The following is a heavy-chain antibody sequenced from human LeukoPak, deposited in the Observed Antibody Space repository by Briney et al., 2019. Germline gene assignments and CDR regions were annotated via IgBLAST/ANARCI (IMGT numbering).Heavy chain of an antibody. Sequence: GASVKVSCKASGYTFIGCYMHWVRQAPGQGLEWMGWINPNSGGTNYAQKFQGRVTMTRDTSISTAYMELSRLRSDDTAVYYCARSLTGDPTRFDYWGQGTLVTVSS. CDR1: GYTFIGCY. D-gene: IGHD7-27*01. V-gene: IGHV1-2*02. CDR2: INPNSGGT. CDR3: ARSLTGDPTRFDY. J-gene: IGHJ4*02.